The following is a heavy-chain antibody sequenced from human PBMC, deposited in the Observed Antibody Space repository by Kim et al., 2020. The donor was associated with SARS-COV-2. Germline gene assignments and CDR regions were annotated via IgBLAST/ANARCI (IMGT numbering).Heavy chain of an antibody. Sequence: GGSLRLSCATSGFTFSDDYMNGVRHDPGKGLAWLSIITHSRRTTYYADSVEGRFTISRDNAKNSLFLQMNSLRDEDTALYYCVRDRMGGAFDMWGQGTMVTVSS. V-gene: IGHV3-48*02. CDR1: GFTFSDDY. J-gene: IGHJ3*02. CDR3: VRDRMGGAFDM. CDR2: ITHSRRTT. D-gene: IGHD3-16*01.